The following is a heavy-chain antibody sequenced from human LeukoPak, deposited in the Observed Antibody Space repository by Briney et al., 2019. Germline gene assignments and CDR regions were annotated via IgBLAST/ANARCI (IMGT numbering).Heavy chain of an antibody. J-gene: IGHJ5*02. CDR1: GGTISSYY. Sequence: SETLSLTCTVSGGTISSYYWSWIRQPPGKGLEWIGYIYYSGSTNCNPSLKSRVTISVDTSKNQFSLKLSSVTAADTAVYYCARVQRGRVTIFEPWGQGTLVTVSS. CDR2: IYYSGST. CDR3: ARVQRGRVTIFEP. D-gene: IGHD3-3*01. V-gene: IGHV4-59*01.